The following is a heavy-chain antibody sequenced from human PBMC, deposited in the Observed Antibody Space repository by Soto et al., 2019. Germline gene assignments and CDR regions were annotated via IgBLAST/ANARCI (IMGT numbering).Heavy chain of an antibody. CDR3: AVPGPAGL. CDR2: IYHNGNT. J-gene: IGHJ2*01. Sequence: QVQLQESGPGLVKASETLSLTCTISGGYIRSYFWSWIRQAPGKGLEWIGYIYHNGNTNYNPSLESPVTLSVDTSRNQISLKLTAVAAAGAAMYYCAVPGPAGLWGRGTLVTVSS. V-gene: IGHV4-59*01. D-gene: IGHD3-10*01. CDR1: GGYIRSYF.